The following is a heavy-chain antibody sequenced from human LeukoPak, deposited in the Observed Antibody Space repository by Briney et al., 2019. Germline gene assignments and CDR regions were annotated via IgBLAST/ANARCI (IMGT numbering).Heavy chain of an antibody. Sequence: PGGSLRLSCAASGFTFSSYAMHWVRQAPGKGLEWVAVISYDGSNKYYADSVKGRFTISRDNSKNTLYLQMNSLRAEDTAVYYCARDWQGWGNYYYYYMDVWGKGTTVTVSS. D-gene: IGHD3-16*01. J-gene: IGHJ6*03. CDR3: ARDWQGWGNYYYYYMDV. V-gene: IGHV3-30*04. CDR1: GFTFSSYA. CDR2: ISYDGSNK.